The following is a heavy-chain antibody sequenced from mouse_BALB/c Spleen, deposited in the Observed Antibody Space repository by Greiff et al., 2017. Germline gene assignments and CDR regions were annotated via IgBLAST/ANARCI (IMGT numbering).Heavy chain of an antibody. CDR2: IDPANGNT. Sequence: VQLQQSGAELVKPGASVKLSCTASGFNIKDTYMHWVKQRPEQGLEWIGRIDPANGNTKYDPKFQGKATITADTSSNTAYLQLSSLTSEDTAVFYCARSRDGNTWFAYWGQGTLVTVSA. J-gene: IGHJ3*01. D-gene: IGHD2-1*01. CDR1: GFNIKDTY. CDR3: ARSRDGNTWFAY. V-gene: IGHV14-3*02.